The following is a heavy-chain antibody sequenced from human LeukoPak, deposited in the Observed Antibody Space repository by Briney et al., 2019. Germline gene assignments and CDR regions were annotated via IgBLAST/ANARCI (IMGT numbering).Heavy chain of an antibody. CDR3: AKAVGATTGYY. V-gene: IGHV3-23*01. D-gene: IGHD1-26*01. CDR1: GFTFSSYA. Sequence: GGSLRLSCAASGFTFSSYAMSWVRQAPGKGLEWVSAISGSGGSTYYADSVKGRFTISRDNSKNTLYLQMNSLGAEDTAVYYCAKAVGATTGYYWGQGTLVTVSS. J-gene: IGHJ4*02. CDR2: ISGSGGST.